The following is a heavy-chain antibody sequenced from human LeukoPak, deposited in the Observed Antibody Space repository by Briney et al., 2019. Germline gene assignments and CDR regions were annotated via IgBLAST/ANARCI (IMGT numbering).Heavy chain of an antibody. CDR1: GFTFSSYG. Sequence: GGSLRLSCAASGFTFSSYGMHWVRQAPGKGLEWVAVISYDGSNKYYADSVKGRFTISRDNSKNTLYLQMNSLRAEDTAVYYCAKDSWSSSFDYWGQGTLVTVSS. V-gene: IGHV3-30*18. CDR3: AKDSWSSSFDY. CDR2: ISYDGSNK. J-gene: IGHJ4*02. D-gene: IGHD6-13*01.